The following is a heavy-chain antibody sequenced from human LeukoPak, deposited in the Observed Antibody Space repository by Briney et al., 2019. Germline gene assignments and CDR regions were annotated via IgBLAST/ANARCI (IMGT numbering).Heavy chain of an antibody. CDR3: ARQSGSSDDGFDF. V-gene: IGHV4-30-4*08. J-gene: IGHJ3*01. CDR2: IYYSGST. CDR1: GGSLSSVDYY. Sequence: PSETLSLTCTVSGGSLSSVDYYWGWIRQPPGEGLEWVRYIYYSGSTYYNPSLKSRVTISVDTSKNQFSLKLSSVTAADTAVYYCARQSGSSDDGFDFWGQGTMVTVSS. D-gene: IGHD1-26*01.